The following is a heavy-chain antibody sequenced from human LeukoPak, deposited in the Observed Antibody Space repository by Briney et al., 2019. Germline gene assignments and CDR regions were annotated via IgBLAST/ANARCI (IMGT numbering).Heavy chain of an antibody. Sequence: NPGRSLRLSCAASGFTFSSYAMTWVRQAPGKGLEWVSGISGSGGSTYYADSVKGRFTISRDNSKNTLHLQMNSLRAEDTAVYYCAKAAHKYGSGSYGSFDYWGQGTLVTVSS. CDR3: AKAAHKYGSGSYGSFDY. CDR1: GFTFSSYA. V-gene: IGHV3-23*01. D-gene: IGHD3-10*01. J-gene: IGHJ4*02. CDR2: ISGSGGST.